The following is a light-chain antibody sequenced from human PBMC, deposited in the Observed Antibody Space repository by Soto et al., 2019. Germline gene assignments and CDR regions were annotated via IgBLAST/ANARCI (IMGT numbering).Light chain of an antibody. CDR2: DVS. Sequence: QSALTQPASVSGSPGQSITISCTGASSDVGGYNYVSWYQQHPGKAPKLIIYDVSNRPSGVSDRFSGSKSGNTASLTIPGLQIEDEADYFCSSCATSSTLHVFGTGTKVTVL. CDR1: SSDVGGYNY. J-gene: IGLJ1*01. V-gene: IGLV2-14*03. CDR3: SSCATSSTLHV.